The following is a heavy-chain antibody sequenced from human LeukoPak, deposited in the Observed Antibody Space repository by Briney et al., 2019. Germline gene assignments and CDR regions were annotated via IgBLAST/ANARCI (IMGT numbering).Heavy chain of an antibody. V-gene: IGHV3-11*01. Sequence: SGGSLRLSCAASGFTFSDYYMSWIRQAPGKGLEWVSYISSSGSTIYYADSVKGRFTISRDNAKNSLYLQMNSLRAEDTAVYYCARFGSIVVVRYYYGMDVWGQGTTVTVSS. J-gene: IGHJ6*02. D-gene: IGHD2-21*01. CDR3: ARFGSIVVVRYYYGMDV. CDR1: GFTFSDYY. CDR2: ISSSGSTI.